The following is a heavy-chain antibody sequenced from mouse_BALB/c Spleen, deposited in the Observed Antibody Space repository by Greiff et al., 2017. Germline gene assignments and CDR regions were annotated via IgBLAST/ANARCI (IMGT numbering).Heavy chain of an antibody. D-gene: IGHD4-1*01. Sequence: QVQLQQPGAELVKPGASVKMSCKASGYTFTSYNMHWVKQTPGQGLEWIGAIYPGNGDTSYNQKFKGKATLTADKSSSTAYMQLSSLTSEDSAVYYCARETGTEYYFDYWGQGTTLTVSS. V-gene: IGHV1-12*01. CDR3: ARETGTEYYFDY. CDR1: GYTFTSYN. CDR2: IYPGNGDT. J-gene: IGHJ2*01.